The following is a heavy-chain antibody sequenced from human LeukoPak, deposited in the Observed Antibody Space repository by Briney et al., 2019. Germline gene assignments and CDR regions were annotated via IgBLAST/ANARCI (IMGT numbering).Heavy chain of an antibody. Sequence: PGGSLRLSCASSGFTVSFNYMSWVRQAPGKGLEWVSVIYSGGSTYYIDSVKGRFTISRDNSKNTLYLQMNSLTAEDTAVYFCVRTLAGNLDYWGQGTLVTVSP. CDR3: VRTLAGNLDY. CDR1: GFTVSFNY. J-gene: IGHJ4*02. V-gene: IGHV3-66*01. CDR2: IYSGGST.